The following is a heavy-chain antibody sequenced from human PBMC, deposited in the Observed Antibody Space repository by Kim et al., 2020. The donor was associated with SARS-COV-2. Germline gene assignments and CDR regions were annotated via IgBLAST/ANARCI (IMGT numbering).Heavy chain of an antibody. V-gene: IGHV1-46*01. D-gene: IGHD2-2*01. J-gene: IGHJ4*02. CDR3: ARDYDYGDY. CDR2: GST. Sequence: GSTSYAQKFQGRVTMTRETSASTVYMELSSLRSEDTAVYYCARDYDYGDYWGQGTLVTVSS.